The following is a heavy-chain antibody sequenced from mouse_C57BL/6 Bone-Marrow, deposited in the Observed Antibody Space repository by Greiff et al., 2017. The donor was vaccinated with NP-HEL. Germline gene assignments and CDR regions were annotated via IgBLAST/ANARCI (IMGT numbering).Heavy chain of an antibody. V-gene: IGHV14-4*01. CDR2: IDPENGDT. CDR3: TTGYDLYYYAMDY. D-gene: IGHD2-3*01. Sequence: EVKLVESGAELVRPGASVKLSCTASGFNIKDDYMHWVKQRPEQGLEWIGWIDPENGDTEYASKFQGKATITADTSSNTAYLQLSSLTSEDTAVYYCTTGYDLYYYAMDYWGQGTSVTVSS. CDR1: GFNIKDDY. J-gene: IGHJ4*01.